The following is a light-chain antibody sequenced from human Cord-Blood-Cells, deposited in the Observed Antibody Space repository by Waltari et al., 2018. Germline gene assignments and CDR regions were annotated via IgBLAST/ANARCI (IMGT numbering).Light chain of an antibody. CDR3: QQYNNWTPYT. V-gene: IGKV3-15*01. Sequence: EIVMTQSPATLSVSPGERATLSCRASQSVSSNLAWYQQKPGQAPRLLIYGASTRATGIPARFSGSGSGTEFTLTISSLQSEDFAVYYCQQYNNWTPYTFGQGPSWRSN. CDR2: GAS. CDR1: QSVSSN. J-gene: IGKJ2*01.